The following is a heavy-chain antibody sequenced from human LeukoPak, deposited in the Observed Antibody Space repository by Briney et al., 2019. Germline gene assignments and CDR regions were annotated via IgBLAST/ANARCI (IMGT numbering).Heavy chain of an antibody. CDR2: IYTHGST. D-gene: IGHD5-12*01. CDR3: ARAFGGFDDY. J-gene: IGHJ4*02. Sequence: PSETLSLTCTVSGGSISDYYWTWIRQPAGKGLEWIGRIYTHGSTDYNPSLKSRLTMSLDMSNNQFSLKLSSVTAADTAFYYCARAFGGFDDYWGQGTLVTVSS. CDR1: GGSISDYY. V-gene: IGHV4-4*07.